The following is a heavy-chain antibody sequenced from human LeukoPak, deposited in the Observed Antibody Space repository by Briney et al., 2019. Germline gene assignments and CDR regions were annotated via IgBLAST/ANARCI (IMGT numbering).Heavy chain of an antibody. CDR1: GYTFTGDY. CDR2: INPNSGGT. V-gene: IGHV1-2*02. D-gene: IGHD3-22*01. J-gene: IGHJ4*02. CDR3: ARGRPNYYDSSGYYYFDY. Sequence: GASVKVSCKASGYTFTGDYKHWVRQAPGQGLEWMGWINPNSGGTNYAQKFQGRVTMTRDTSISTAYMELSRLRSDDTAVYYCARGRPNYYDSSGYYYFDYWGQGTLVTVSS.